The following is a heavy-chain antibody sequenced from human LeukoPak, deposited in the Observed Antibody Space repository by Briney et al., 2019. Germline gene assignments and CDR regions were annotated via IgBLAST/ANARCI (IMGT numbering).Heavy chain of an antibody. CDR3: AREYTMVRGVIDWFDP. D-gene: IGHD3-10*01. CDR1: GRSFSSYA. CDR2: IIPIFGTA. Sequence: ASVKVSCKASGRSFSSYAISWVRQAPGQGLEWMGGIIPIFGTANYAQKFQGRVTMTRDTSISTAYMELSRLRSDDTAVYYCAREYTMVRGVIDWFDPWGQGTLVTVSS. V-gene: IGHV1-69*05. J-gene: IGHJ5*02.